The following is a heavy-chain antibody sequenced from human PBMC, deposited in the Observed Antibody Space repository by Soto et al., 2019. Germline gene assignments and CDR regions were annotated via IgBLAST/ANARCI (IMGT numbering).Heavy chain of an antibody. CDR2: ISSSSSYI. V-gene: IGHV3-21*01. Sequence: GGSLRLSCAASGFTFSSYSMNWVRQAPGKGLEWVSSISSSSSYIYYADSVKGRFTISRDNAKNSLYLQMNSLRAEDTAVYYCARVRSGGSGYLDYWGQGTLVPGAS. CDR1: GFTFSSYS. CDR3: ARVRSGGSGYLDY. D-gene: IGHD2-15*01. J-gene: IGHJ4*02.